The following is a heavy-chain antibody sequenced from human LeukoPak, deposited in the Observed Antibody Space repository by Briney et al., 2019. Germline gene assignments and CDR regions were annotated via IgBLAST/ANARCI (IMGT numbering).Heavy chain of an antibody. D-gene: IGHD6-6*01. Sequence: PGGSLRLSCAASGFTFDDYAMHWVRQAPGKGLELVSLITWDAGTTHYADSVKGRVTISRDNSKNSLYLQMNSLRAEDTALYSCAKDSTRGSSWDFDYWGQGTLVTVSS. CDR3: AKDSTRGSSWDFDY. V-gene: IGHV3-43D*03. J-gene: IGHJ4*02. CDR2: ITWDAGTT. CDR1: GFTFDDYA.